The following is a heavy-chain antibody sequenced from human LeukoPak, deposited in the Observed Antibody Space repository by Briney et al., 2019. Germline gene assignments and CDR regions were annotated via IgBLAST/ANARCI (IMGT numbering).Heavy chain of an antibody. V-gene: IGHV3-74*03. CDR3: VRDNYGVDY. D-gene: IGHD4-11*01. CDR1: GFTFSNYW. CDR2: ITSDGSTT. J-gene: IGHJ4*02. Sequence: GESLRLSCAASGFTFSNYWMQWVRQAPGKGLVWLSHITSDGSTTTYADSVKGRFTTSRDNAKNTLDLQMNSLRDEDAAVYYCVRDNYGVDYWGQGTLVTVSS.